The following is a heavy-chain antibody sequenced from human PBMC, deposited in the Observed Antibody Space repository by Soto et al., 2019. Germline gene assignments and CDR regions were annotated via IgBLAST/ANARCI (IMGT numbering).Heavy chain of an antibody. CDR3: AHRRDDGSGRYPLAFDL. CDR1: GFSLNTSAVG. D-gene: IGHD3-10*01. CDR2: IYWDDDK. Sequence: QITLKESGPPLVKPTQTLTLTCIFSGFSLNTSAVGVGWVRQPPGEALEWLTLIYWDDDKRYSPSLKSRLTIRKDTSKNQVVLTMNNLDPVDTATYYCAHRRDDGSGRYPLAFDLWGPGTMVTVSS. J-gene: IGHJ3*01. V-gene: IGHV2-5*02.